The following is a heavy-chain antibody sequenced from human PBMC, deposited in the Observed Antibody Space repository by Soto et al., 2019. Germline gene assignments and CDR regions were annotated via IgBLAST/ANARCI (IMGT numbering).Heavy chain of an antibody. Sequence: GESLKISCKGSGYSFTSYWIGWVRQMPGKGLEWMGIIYPGDSDTRYSPSFQGQVTISADKSISTAYLQWSSLKASDTAMYYCARFAAYCGGDCPQPRNHGMDVWGQGTTVTVSS. CDR2: IYPGDSDT. CDR1: GYSFTSYW. J-gene: IGHJ6*02. CDR3: ARFAAYCGGDCPQPRNHGMDV. V-gene: IGHV5-51*01. D-gene: IGHD2-21*02.